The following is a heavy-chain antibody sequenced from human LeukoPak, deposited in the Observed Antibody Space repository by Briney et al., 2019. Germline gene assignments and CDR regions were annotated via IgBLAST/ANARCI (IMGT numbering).Heavy chain of an antibody. J-gene: IGHJ4*02. CDR2: INPNSGGT. V-gene: IGHV1-2*02. D-gene: IGHD1-1*01. CDR1: GYTFTGYY. CDR3: ARDEKDNWNDDPTPFY. Sequence: ASVKVSCKASGYTFTGYYMHWVRQAPGQGLEWMGWINPNSGGTNYAQKFQGRVTMTRDTSISTAYMELSRLRSDDTAVYYCARDEKDNWNDDPTPFYWGQGTLVTVSS.